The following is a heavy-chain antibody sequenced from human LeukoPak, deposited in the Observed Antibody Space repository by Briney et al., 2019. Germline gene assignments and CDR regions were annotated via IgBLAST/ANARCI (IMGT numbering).Heavy chain of an antibody. J-gene: IGHJ4*02. CDR2: IYHSGST. D-gene: IGHD3-22*01. Sequence: PSETLSLTCTVSGYSISSGYYWGWIRQPPGKGLEWIGSIYHSGSTYYNPSLKSRVTISVDTSKNQFSLKLNSVTAADTAVYYCARGLGYYDSSVGYWGQGTLVTVSS. CDR1: GYSISSGYY. CDR3: ARGLGYYDSSVGY. V-gene: IGHV4-38-2*02.